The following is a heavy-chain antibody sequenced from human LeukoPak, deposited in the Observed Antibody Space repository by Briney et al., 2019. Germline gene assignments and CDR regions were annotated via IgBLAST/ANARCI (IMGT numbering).Heavy chain of an antibody. CDR2: ISYDGSNK. CDR1: GFTFSSYA. D-gene: IGHD3-22*01. J-gene: IGHJ1*01. V-gene: IGHV3-30*01. Sequence: GGSLRLSCAASGFTFSSYAMHWVRQAPGKGLEWVAVISYDGSNKYYADSVKGRFTISRDSSKNTLYLQMNSLRAEDTAVYHCARDRDDSSGYYGYFQHWGQGTLVTVSS. CDR3: ARDRDDSSGYYGYFQH.